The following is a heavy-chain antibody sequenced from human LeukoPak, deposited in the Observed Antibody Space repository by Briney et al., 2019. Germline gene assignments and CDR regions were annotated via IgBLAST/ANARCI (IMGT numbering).Heavy chain of an antibody. Sequence: GGSLRLSCAASGFTFSSYEMNWVRQAPGKGLEWVSYISSSGGTIYYADSVKGRFTISRDNAKNSLYLQMNSLRAEDTAVYYCARLGGGLVIGGEQDYWGQGTLVTVSS. V-gene: IGHV3-48*03. CDR3: ARLGGGLVIGGEQDY. CDR2: ISSSGGTI. D-gene: IGHD3/OR15-3a*01. CDR1: GFTFSSYE. J-gene: IGHJ4*02.